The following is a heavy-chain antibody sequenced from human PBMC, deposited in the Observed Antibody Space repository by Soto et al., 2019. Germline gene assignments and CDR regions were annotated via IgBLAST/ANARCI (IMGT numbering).Heavy chain of an antibody. J-gene: IGHJ4*02. CDR1: GFSFTDYG. Sequence: DVQLLEAGGGLVQPGGSLRLSCAASGFSFTDYGMSWVRQAPGKGLEWLSAITGNGDTAYYADSVRGRFPISRDNSKNTVYLHLNDLGAGDTAIYYCAKDYDYGDSLPFDYWGQGTLVTVSS. V-gene: IGHV3-23*01. D-gene: IGHD4-17*01. CDR3: AKDYDYGDSLPFDY. CDR2: ITGNGDTA.